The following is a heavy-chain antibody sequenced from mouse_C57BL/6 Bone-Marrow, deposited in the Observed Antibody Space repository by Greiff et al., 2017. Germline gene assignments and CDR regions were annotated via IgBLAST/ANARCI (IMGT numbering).Heavy chain of an antibody. Sequence: EVMLVESGGGLVKPGGSLKLSCAASGFTFSDYGMHWVRQAPEKGLEWVAYISSGSSTIYYADTVKGRFTISRDNAKNTLFLQVTSLRSEDTAMYYCAREGEGGFDYWGQGTTLTVSS. J-gene: IGHJ2*01. CDR3: AREGEGGFDY. V-gene: IGHV5-17*01. CDR1: GFTFSDYG. CDR2: ISSGSSTI.